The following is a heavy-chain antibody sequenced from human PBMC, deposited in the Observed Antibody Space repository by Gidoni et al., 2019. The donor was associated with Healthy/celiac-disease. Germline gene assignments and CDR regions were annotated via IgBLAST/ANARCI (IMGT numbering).Heavy chain of an antibody. J-gene: IGHJ6*02. CDR3: ARGAVRGVIRYYYYGMDV. V-gene: IGHV4-34*01. Sequence: QVQLQQWGAGLLKPSETLSLTCAVYGGSFSGYYWSWIRQPPGKVLEWIGEINHSGSTNYNPSLKSRVTISVDTSKNQFSLKLSSVTAADTAVYYCARGAVRGVIRYYYYGMDVWGQGTTVTVSS. CDR1: GGSFSGYY. D-gene: IGHD3-10*01. CDR2: INHSGST.